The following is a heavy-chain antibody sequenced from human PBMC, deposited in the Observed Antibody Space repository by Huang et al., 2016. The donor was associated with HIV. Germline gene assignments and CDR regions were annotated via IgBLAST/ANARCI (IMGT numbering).Heavy chain of an antibody. V-gene: IGHV3-9*01. Sequence: EVQLEAFGGRLVQPGRSLRLSCATYGFKFDDYGMHWVRQVPGGGLEWVVWISWNSGDRLYADSVRGRFAISRDNAVKSLYLQMDSLRREDTALYYCVKDRRMRGSGWTFFDNWGQGTLVDVSS. CDR1: GFKFDDYG. CDR2: ISWNSGDR. J-gene: IGHJ4*02. D-gene: IGHD6-19*01. CDR3: VKDRRMRGSGWTFFDN.